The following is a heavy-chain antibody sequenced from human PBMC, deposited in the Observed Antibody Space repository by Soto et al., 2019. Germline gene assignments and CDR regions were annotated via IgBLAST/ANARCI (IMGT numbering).Heavy chain of an antibody. V-gene: IGHV3-9*01. D-gene: IGHD3-10*01. CDR2: ISWNSGSI. J-gene: IGHJ6*02. CDR1: GFTFDDYA. Sequence: EVQLVESGGGLVQPGRSLRLSCAASGFTFDDYAMHWVRQAPGTGLEWVSGISWNSGSIGYADSVKGRFTISRDNAKNSLYLQMNSLQAEDTALYYCAKDAITMVRGVIRYYGMDVWGQGTTVTVPS. CDR3: AKDAITMVRGVIRYYGMDV.